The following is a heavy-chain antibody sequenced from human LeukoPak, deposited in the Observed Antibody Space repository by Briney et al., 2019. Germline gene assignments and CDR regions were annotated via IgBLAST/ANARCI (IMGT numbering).Heavy chain of an antibody. CDR2: IRYDGSNK. Sequence: GGSLRLSCAASGFTFSSYGMHWVRQAPGKGLEWVAFIRYDGSNKYYADSVKGRFTISRDNSKNTLYLQMNSLRAEDTAVYYCARDKAGYSSGWRFDYWGQGTLVTVSS. CDR3: ARDKAGYSSGWRFDY. J-gene: IGHJ4*02. V-gene: IGHV3-30*02. CDR1: GFTFSSYG. D-gene: IGHD6-19*01.